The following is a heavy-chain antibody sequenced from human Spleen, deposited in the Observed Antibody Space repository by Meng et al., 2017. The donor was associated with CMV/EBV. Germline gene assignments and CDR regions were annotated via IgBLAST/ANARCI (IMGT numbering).Heavy chain of an antibody. J-gene: IGHJ4*02. D-gene: IGHD2-2*01. CDR3: AKDSGIGYCSTTTCPSFDY. Sequence: GESLKISCAASGFTFSNAWMSWVRQAPGKGLEWVSAISGGGGSTFYADSVKGRFTISRDNSKNTLSLQMNSLRAEDTAVYYCAKDSGIGYCSTTTCPSFDYWGQGTLVTVSS. CDR2: ISGGGGST. CDR1: GFTFSNAW. V-gene: IGHV3-23*01.